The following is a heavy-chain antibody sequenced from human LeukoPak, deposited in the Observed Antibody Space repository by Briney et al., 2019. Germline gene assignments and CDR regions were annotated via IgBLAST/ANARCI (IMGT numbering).Heavy chain of an antibody. J-gene: IGHJ4*02. D-gene: IGHD6-13*01. CDR3: AKDSAGTSFDY. CDR2: ISWNSGSI. V-gene: IGHV3-9*01. CDR1: GFTFDDYA. Sequence: PGRSLRLSCAASGFTFDDYAMHWVRQAPGKGLEWVSGISWNSGSIGYADSVKGRFTISRDNAKNSLYLRMNSLRAEDTALYYCAKDSAGTSFDYWGQGTLVTVSS.